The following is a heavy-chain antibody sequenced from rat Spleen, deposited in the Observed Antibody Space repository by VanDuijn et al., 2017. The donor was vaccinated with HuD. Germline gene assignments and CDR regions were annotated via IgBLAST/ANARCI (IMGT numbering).Heavy chain of an antibody. CDR1: GFTFSNYD. V-gene: IGHV5-7*01. J-gene: IGHJ2*01. Sequence: EVQLVESGGGLVQPGRSMKLSCAASGFTFSNYDMAWVRQAPKKGLEWVASISYDGSSTNYRDSVKGRFTMSRDNAKSTLYLQMDSLRSEDTATYYCATRDGGYPGWGQGVMVTVSS. CDR2: ISYDGSST. CDR3: ATRDGGYPG. D-gene: IGHD1-11*01.